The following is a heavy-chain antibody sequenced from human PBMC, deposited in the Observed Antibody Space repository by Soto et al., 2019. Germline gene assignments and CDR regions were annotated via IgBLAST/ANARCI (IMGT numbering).Heavy chain of an antibody. CDR1: GGSISSYY. CDR3: ARTTGFWSGYYIYYFDY. V-gene: IGHV4-59*01. Sequence: SETLSLTCTVSGGSISSYYWSWIRQPPGKGLEWIGYIYYSGSTNYNPSLKSRVTISVDTSKNQFSLKLSSVTAADTAVYYCARTTGFWSGYYIYYFDYWGQGTLVTVSS. J-gene: IGHJ4*02. D-gene: IGHD3-3*01. CDR2: IYYSGST.